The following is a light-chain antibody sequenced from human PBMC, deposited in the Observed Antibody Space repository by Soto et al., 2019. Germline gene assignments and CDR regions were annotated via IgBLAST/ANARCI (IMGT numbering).Light chain of an antibody. V-gene: IGKV2D-29*01. Sequence: DIVMTQTPLSLSVTPAQPASISCKSSQSLVHSDGKTYLSWYLQKPGQPPQLLIDEVSNRFSGVPDRLTGSGSGTDFTLKISRVEAEDVGIYYCMQSKDLPLTFGGGTKVEI. CDR2: EVS. CDR3: MQSKDLPLT. J-gene: IGKJ4*01. CDR1: QSLVHSDGKTY.